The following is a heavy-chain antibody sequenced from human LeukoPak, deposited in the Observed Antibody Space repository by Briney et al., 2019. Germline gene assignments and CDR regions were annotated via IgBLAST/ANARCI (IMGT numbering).Heavy chain of an antibody. CDR3: ASPYYDFWSGYDNWFDP. CDR2: INHSGST. Sequence: PETLSLTCTVSGGSISSYYWSWIRQPPGKGLEWIGEINHSGSTNYNPSLKSRVTISVDTSKNQFSLKLSSVTAADTAVYYCASPYYDFWSGYDNWFDPWGQGTLVTVSS. D-gene: IGHD3-3*01. V-gene: IGHV4-34*01. J-gene: IGHJ5*02. CDR1: GGSISSYY.